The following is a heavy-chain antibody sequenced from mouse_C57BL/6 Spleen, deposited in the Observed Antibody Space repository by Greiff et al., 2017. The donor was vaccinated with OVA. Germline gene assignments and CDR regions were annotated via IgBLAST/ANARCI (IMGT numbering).Heavy chain of an antibody. CDR1: GFSLTSYG. CDR3: ARHGSNYGYFDV. V-gene: IGHV2-6-1*01. J-gene: IGHJ1*03. CDR2: ICRDGST. Sequence: VQLMESGPGLVAPSQSLSITCTVSGFSLTSYGVHWVRQPPGQGLEWLVVICRDGSTTYNSARKSRLSISKDNSKSQVCVKMNRRQTDDTAMYYCARHGSNYGYFDVWGTGTTVTVSS. D-gene: IGHD2-5*01.